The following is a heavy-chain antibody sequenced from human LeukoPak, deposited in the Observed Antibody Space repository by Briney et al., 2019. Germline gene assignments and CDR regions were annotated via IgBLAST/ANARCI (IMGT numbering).Heavy chain of an antibody. J-gene: IGHJ4*02. CDR3: ARRSMTTALSHFDY. CDR1: GYTFSSYG. V-gene: IGHV1-18*01. Sequence: ASVKVSCKASGYTFSSYGISWVRQAPGQGLEWMGWINVYNGNTNYAQKVQDRVAMTTDTSTSTAYMELRSLRSDDTAVYYCARRSMTTALSHFDYWGQGTLVTVSS. CDR2: INVYNGNT. D-gene: IGHD4-17*01.